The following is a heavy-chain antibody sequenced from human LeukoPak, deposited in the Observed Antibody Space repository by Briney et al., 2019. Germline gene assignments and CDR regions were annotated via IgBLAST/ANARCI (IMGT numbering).Heavy chain of an antibody. D-gene: IGHD2-21*02. J-gene: IGHJ2*01. Sequence: SVKVSCKASGYTFTNYGISWVRQAPGQGLEWMGRIIPILGIPNYAQKFQGRVTITADKSTTTAYMELSSLRSEDTAVYYCATEAIVAVTARDYWYFDLWGRGTLVTVSS. CDR2: IIPILGIP. CDR1: GYTFTNYG. CDR3: ATEAIVAVTARDYWYFDL. V-gene: IGHV1-69*04.